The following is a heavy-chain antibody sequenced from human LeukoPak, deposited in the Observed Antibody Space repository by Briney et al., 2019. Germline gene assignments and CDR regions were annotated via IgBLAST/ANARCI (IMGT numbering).Heavy chain of an antibody. J-gene: IGHJ4*02. V-gene: IGHV4-59*08. CDR3: ARHGNHVGGIQLWLSLDY. D-gene: IGHD5-18*01. Sequence: PSETLSLTCTVSGGSISNYYWSWVRQPPGKGLEWIGYISYIGSTNYNPSLKSRVTISVDTSKNQFSLKLSSVTAADTAVYYCARHGNHVGGIQLWLSLDYWGQGTLVTVSS. CDR1: GGSISNYY. CDR2: ISYIGST.